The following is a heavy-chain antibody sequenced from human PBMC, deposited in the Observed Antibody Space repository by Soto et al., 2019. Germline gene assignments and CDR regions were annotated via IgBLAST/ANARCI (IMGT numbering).Heavy chain of an antibody. CDR1: GGFISSYY. V-gene: IGHV4-59*01. D-gene: IGHD3-22*01. Sequence: SETLSLTCTVSGGFISSYYWSWIRQSPGKGLVLIGYIHHTGSTNYNPSRKSRFTMSLDTSRNQFSLKLYSVTAADTAVYYCARSIDSSGFYFSNCWGQGALVTVSS. CDR3: ARSIDSSGFYFSNC. J-gene: IGHJ4*02. CDR2: IHHTGST.